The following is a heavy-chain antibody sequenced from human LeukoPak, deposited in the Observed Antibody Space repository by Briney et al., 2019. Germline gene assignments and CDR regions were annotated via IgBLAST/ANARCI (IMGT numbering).Heavy chain of an antibody. D-gene: IGHD3-16*01. J-gene: IGHJ4*02. V-gene: IGHV4-59*01. CDR1: GGSISSYY. CDR3: ATLEDYGDYFDY. CDR2: IYYSGST. Sequence: PSETLSLTCTVSGGSISSYYWSWIRQPPGKGLEWIGYIYYSGSTNYNPSLKSRVTISVDTSKNQFSLKLSSVTAADTAVYYCATLEDYGDYFDYWGLGTLVTVSS.